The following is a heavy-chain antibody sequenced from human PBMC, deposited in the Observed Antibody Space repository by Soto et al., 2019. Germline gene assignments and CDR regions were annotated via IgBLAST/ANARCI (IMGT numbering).Heavy chain of an antibody. V-gene: IGHV4-31*03. Sequence: SETLSLTCSVSGDSISGGGHYWSWIRQHPGKGPEWIGYIFYDGKTYYNPSLKSRVTISVDTSENQFSLKLRFVTAADTAFYYCARQADYIGYYFDSWGLGTLVTVSS. CDR1: GDSISGGGHY. J-gene: IGHJ4*02. CDR3: ARQADYIGYYFDS. D-gene: IGHD4-4*01. CDR2: IFYDGKT.